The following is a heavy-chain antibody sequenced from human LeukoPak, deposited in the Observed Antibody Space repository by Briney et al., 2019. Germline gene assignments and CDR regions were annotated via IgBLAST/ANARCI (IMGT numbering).Heavy chain of an antibody. V-gene: IGHV1-2*02. D-gene: IGHD2-15*01. Sequence: ASVKVSCKASGYTFTRYYMHWVRQAPGQRLEWMGWINPNSGGTNYAQKFQGRVTMTRDTSISTAYMELSRLRSDDTAVYYCARAQGFVVVVAATHYYYGMDVWGQGTTVTVSS. CDR2: INPNSGGT. J-gene: IGHJ6*02. CDR1: GYTFTRYY. CDR3: ARAQGFVVVVAATHYYYGMDV.